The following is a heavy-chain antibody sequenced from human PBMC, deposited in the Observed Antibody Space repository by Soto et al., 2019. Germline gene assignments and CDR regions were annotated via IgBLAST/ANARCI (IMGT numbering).Heavy chain of an antibody. Sequence: SETLSLTCTVSGGSISSSSYYWGWIRQPPGKGLEWIGSIYYSGSTYYNPSLKSRVTISVDTPKNQFSLKLSSVTAADTAVYYCARQARYCSGGSCYKGVDYWGQGTLVTVSS. J-gene: IGHJ4*02. CDR3: ARQARYCSGGSCYKGVDY. CDR1: GGSISSSSYY. V-gene: IGHV4-39*01. CDR2: IYYSGST. D-gene: IGHD2-15*01.